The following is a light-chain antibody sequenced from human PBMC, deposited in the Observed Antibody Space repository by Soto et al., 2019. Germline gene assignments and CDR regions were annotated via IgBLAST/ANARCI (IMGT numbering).Light chain of an antibody. CDR1: QGISSY. J-gene: IGKJ5*01. CDR3: QQLNSYPIT. Sequence: IQLTQSPSCLSSSVGERVTMSCRASQGISSYLAWYQQKPGKAPKLLIYAASTLQSGVPSRFSGSGSGTEFTLTISSLQPEDFATYYCQQLNSYPITFGQGTRLEIK. CDR2: AAS. V-gene: IGKV1-9*01.